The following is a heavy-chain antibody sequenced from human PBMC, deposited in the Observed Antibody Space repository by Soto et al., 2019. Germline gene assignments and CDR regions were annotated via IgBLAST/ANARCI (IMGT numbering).Heavy chain of an antibody. D-gene: IGHD6-19*01. Sequence: GGSLRLSCAASGFTFSSYSMNWVSQAPGKGLEWVSYISSSSSTIYYADSVKGRFTISRDNAKNSLYLQMNSLRDEDTAVYYCARVGFGSGWRQSPLVHYYYYGMDVWGQGTTVTVSS. J-gene: IGHJ6*02. CDR3: ARVGFGSGWRQSPLVHYYYYGMDV. CDR2: ISSSSSTI. CDR1: GFTFSSYS. V-gene: IGHV3-48*02.